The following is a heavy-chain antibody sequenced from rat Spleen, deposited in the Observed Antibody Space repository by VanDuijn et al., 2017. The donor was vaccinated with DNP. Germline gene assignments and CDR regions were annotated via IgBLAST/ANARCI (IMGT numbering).Heavy chain of an antibody. Sequence: EVKLVESGGGLVQPGRSLKVSCTASGFSFDNYDMAWVRQAPTKGLEWVAYISYDGGSTNYRDSVKGRFTISRENAKVTLYLQMDSLRSEDTATYYCSRAGTGYFFDYWGQGVMVTVSS. CDR2: ISYDGGST. D-gene: IGHD5-1*01. J-gene: IGHJ2*01. CDR1: GFSFDNYD. CDR3: SRAGTGYFFDY. V-gene: IGHV5-20*01.